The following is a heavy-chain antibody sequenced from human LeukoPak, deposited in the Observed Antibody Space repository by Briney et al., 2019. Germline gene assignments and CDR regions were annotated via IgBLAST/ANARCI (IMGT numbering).Heavy chain of an antibody. D-gene: IGHD3-10*01. CDR1: GYTFTSYD. V-gene: IGHV1-8*01. CDR2: MNPNSGNT. J-gene: IGHJ3*02. CDR3: ARGERNYYGSGSYSDAFDI. Sequence: ASVKVSCKASGYTFTSYDINWVRQATGQGLEWMGWMNPNSGNTGYAQKFQGRVTMTRNTSISTTYMELSSLRSEDTAVYYCARGERNYYGSGSYSDAFDIWGQETMVTVSS.